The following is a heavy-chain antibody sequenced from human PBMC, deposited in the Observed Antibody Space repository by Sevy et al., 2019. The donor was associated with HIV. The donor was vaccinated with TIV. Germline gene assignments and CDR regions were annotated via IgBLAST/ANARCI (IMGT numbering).Heavy chain of an antibody. CDR1: GFTSSSYA. CDR3: ARDRATSATGTLFDY. D-gene: IGHD3-9*01. Sequence: GGSLRLSCAASGFTSSSYAMSWVRQTPGRGLEWVSTLSDSGVSTYYADSVKGRFTISRDNSKNILYLQMNSLRAEDTAVYYCARDRATSATGTLFDYWGQGTLVTVSS. CDR2: LSDSGVST. J-gene: IGHJ4*02. V-gene: IGHV3-23*01.